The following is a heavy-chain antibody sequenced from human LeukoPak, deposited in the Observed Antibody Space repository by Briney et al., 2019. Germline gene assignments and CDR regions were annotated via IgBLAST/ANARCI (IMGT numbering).Heavy chain of an antibody. J-gene: IGHJ4*02. CDR3: AKHYGDNRGFDY. D-gene: IGHD4-17*01. CDR1: GGSFSGYY. Sequence: SETLSLTCAVYGGSFSGYYRSWIRQPPGKGLEWIGEINHSGSTNYNPSLKSRVTISVDTSKNQFSLKLSSVTAADTAVYYCAKHYGDNRGFDYWGQGTLVTVSS. CDR2: INHSGST. V-gene: IGHV4-34*01.